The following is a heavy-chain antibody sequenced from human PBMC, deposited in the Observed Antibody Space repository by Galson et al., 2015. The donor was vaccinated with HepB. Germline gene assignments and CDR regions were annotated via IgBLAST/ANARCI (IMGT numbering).Heavy chain of an antibody. Sequence: SVKVSCKASGYTFTANNIDWVRQAPGQGLEWMGWINPKSGGTNYAQRFQGRVTMTRDTSINTAYMEVSGLRADDTAVYYCARGGVLRYFDWPNHSMDVWGQGTTVIVTS. D-gene: IGHD3-9*01. CDR3: ARGGVLRYFDWPNHSMDV. V-gene: IGHV1-2*02. J-gene: IGHJ6*02. CDR1: GYTFTANN. CDR2: INPKSGGT.